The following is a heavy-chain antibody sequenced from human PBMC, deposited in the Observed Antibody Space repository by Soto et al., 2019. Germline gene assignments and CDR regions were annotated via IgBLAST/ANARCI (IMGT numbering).Heavy chain of an antibody. CDR1: GDSISSGNKY. CDR2: IFSSGTT. J-gene: IGHJ6*02. CDR3: ARVPSPFDYYYAMDV. Sequence: KTSETLSLTCTVSGDSISSGNKYWSWIRQAPGKGLEWIGYIFSSGTTYYNPSLKSRLTMSLDTPQNQFSLRLASVTDADSAVYYCARVPSPFDYYYAMDVWGQGTTVTVSS. D-gene: IGHD3-16*01. V-gene: IGHV4-30-4*01.